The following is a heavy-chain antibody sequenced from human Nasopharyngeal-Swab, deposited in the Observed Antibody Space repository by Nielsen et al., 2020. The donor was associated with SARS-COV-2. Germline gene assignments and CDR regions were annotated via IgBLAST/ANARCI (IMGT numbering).Heavy chain of an antibody. CDR3: ARDRKEMSGYGDGPLDY. CDR2: IYTGGST. V-gene: IGHV4-4*07. CDR1: GGSISSYY. D-gene: IGHD4-17*01. J-gene: IGHJ4*02. Sequence: SETLSLTCTVSGGSISSYYWSWIRQPAGKGLEWIGRIYTGGSTNYNPSLKSRVTMSVDTSKNQFSLKLSSVTAADTAVYYCARDRKEMSGYGDGPLDYWGQGTLVTVSS.